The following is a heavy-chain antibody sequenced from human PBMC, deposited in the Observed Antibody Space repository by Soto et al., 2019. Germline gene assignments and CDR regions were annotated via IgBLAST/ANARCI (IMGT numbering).Heavy chain of an antibody. J-gene: IGHJ5*02. CDR1: GGAVSSYA. D-gene: IGHD1-20*01. CDR3: ARGGYNWYDDPQSP. Sequence: SVKVSCKDSGGAVSSYAISWVRQAPGQGLEWMGGIIPIFGTANYAQKFQGRVTITADESTSTDYMELSSLRSEDTAVYYCARGGYNWYDDPQSPWGKGTLVTVSS. V-gene: IGHV1-69*13. CDR2: IIPIFGTA.